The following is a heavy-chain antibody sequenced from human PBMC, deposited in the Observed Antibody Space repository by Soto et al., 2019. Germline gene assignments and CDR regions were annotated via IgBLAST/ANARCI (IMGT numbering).Heavy chain of an antibody. CDR3: ARGGNCIVSSCPVGAHYGMDV. Sequence: PXETLSLTCAVDGWSFSGYYWTWIRQPPGRGLEWVGEIGHSGSATYSPSLKSRVTISVDTSNNQFSLRLSSVTAADTAVYYCARGGNCIVSSCPVGAHYGMDVWGPGTTVTVSS. D-gene: IGHD2-15*01. CDR2: IGHSGSA. V-gene: IGHV4-34*01. J-gene: IGHJ6*02. CDR1: GWSFSGYY.